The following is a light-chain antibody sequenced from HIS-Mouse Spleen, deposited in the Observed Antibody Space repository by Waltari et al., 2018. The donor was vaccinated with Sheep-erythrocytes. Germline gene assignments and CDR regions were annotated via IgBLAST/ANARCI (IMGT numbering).Light chain of an antibody. CDR1: KLGDKY. CDR2: QDS. J-gene: IGLJ2*01. V-gene: IGLV3-1*01. Sequence: SYELTQPPSVSVSPGQTASITCSGDKLGDKYACWYQQNPGQSPVLVIYQDSKRPSGIPGRFSGSNSGNTATLTISGTQAMDEADYYCQAWDSSHVVFGGGTKLTVL. CDR3: QAWDSSHVV.